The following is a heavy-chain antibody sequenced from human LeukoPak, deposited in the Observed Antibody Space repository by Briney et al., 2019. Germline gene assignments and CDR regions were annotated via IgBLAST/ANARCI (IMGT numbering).Heavy chain of an antibody. D-gene: IGHD2-2*01. CDR3: ARVDCRSTSCYEFDY. CDR2: IRSSGNTI. J-gene: IGHJ4*02. Sequence: GGSLCLSCAASGVTFSDYYMSWIRQAPGRGLEWVSYIRSSGNTIYYADSVQGRFTESTDNAKNSRYLQMNSLRAEDTAVYYCARVDCRSTSCYEFDYWGQGTLVTVPS. V-gene: IGHV3-11*04. CDR1: GVTFSDYY.